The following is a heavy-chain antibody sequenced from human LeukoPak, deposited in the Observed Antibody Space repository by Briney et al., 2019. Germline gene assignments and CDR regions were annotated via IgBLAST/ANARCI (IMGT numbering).Heavy chain of an antibody. Sequence: PSQTLSLTCTVSGDSISSGGYSWSWIRQPPGKGLEWIGYIYHIGYISQSGNIYQNPSLKSRVTFSVDASKNHFSLKLSSVTAADTAVYYCARHRAYYYDSRGQTGIYYYYYGMDVWGQGTTVTVSS. CDR2: ISQSGNI. J-gene: IGHJ6*02. CDR3: ARHRAYYYDSRGQTGIYYYYYGMDV. CDR1: GDSISSGGYS. D-gene: IGHD3-22*01. V-gene: IGHV4-30-2*01.